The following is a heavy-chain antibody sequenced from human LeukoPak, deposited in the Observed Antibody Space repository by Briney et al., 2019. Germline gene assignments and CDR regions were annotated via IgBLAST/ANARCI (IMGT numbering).Heavy chain of an antibody. CDR3: ARGRGRYSLYFDY. CDR1: GDSISTYY. J-gene: IGHJ4*02. D-gene: IGHD5-18*01. CDR2: IYYSGST. V-gene: IGHV4-59*08. Sequence: SETLSLTCTVSGDSISTYYWSWIRQSPGKGLEWIGYIYYSGSTKYNPSLKSRVTISVDTSKNQFSLKLSSVTAADTAVYYCARGRGRYSLYFDYWGQGTLVTVSS.